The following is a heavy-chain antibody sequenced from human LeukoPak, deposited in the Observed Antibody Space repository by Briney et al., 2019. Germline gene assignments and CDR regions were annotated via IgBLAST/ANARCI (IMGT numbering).Heavy chain of an antibody. D-gene: IGHD3-22*01. CDR2: TANSGYT. CDR3: AREDLDYYDSSGYYPHRWYFDL. J-gene: IGHJ2*01. CDR1: GGSINSDDFY. Sequence: SETLSLTGTGSGGSINSDDFYWRWIRQPPGKGLEWIGYTANSGYTNYNPSLKSRVTISVDTSKNQFSLKLSSVTAADTAVYYCAREDLDYYDSSGYYPHRWYFDLWGRGTLVTVSS. V-gene: IGHV4-61*08.